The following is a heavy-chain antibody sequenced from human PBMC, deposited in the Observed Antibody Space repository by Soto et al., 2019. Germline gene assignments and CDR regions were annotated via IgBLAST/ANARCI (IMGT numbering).Heavy chain of an antibody. V-gene: IGHV1-46*03. J-gene: IGHJ5*02. CDR2: INPSGGST. CDR1: GYTFTSYY. Sequence: GASVKVSCKASGYTFTSYYMHWVRQAPGQGLEWMGIINPSGGSTSYAQKFQGRVTMTRDTSTSTVYMELSSLRSEDTAVYYCAAGSTSCPTHAQYWFDPWGQGTLVTVSS. D-gene: IGHD2-2*01. CDR3: AAGSTSCPTHAQYWFDP.